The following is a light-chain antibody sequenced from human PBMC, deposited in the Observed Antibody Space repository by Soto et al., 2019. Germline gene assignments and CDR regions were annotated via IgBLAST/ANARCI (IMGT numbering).Light chain of an antibody. Sequence: DIQMTQSPSTLSASVGDRVTITCRASQSINNWLAWYQQKPGKAPKFLIYDASNLESGVPSRFSGSASGTEFTLTIRSLQPDAFATYYCQQYDNYPLTFGGGTKVDI. V-gene: IGKV1-5*01. J-gene: IGKJ4*01. CDR1: QSINNW. CDR3: QQYDNYPLT. CDR2: DAS.